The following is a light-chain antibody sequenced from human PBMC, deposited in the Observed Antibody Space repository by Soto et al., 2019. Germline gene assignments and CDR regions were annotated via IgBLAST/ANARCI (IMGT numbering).Light chain of an antibody. Sequence: QSALTQPASVSGSPGQSITISCTGTSSDVGSYNYVSWYQQYPGNGPKLMIYDVSNRPSGVSNRFSGSKSGNTASLTISGLQAEDEADYYCSSYTSSNTLEFGGGTKLTVL. CDR3: SSYTSSNTLE. V-gene: IGLV2-14*03. CDR1: SSDVGSYNY. J-gene: IGLJ2*01. CDR2: DVS.